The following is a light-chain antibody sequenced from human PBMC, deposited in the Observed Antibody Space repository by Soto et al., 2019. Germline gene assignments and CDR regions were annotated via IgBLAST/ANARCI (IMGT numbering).Light chain of an antibody. CDR2: RTS. Sequence: EIVMTHSPATLSVSPWEIATLSCRASPSISSNLAWSQQKPGQAPRLLMFRTSSRATGFPARFSFRGAVTEFNLTISSLQSEDFASYYCQQSYSTPTFGQGTKVDIK. J-gene: IGKJ1*01. CDR1: PSISSN. V-gene: IGKV3-15*01. CDR3: QQSYSTPT.